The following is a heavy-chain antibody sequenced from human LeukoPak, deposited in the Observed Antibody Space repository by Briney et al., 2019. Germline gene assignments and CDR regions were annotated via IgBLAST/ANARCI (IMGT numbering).Heavy chain of an antibody. J-gene: IGHJ4*02. V-gene: IGHV3-23*01. CDR1: GFTFSSSA. D-gene: IGHD3-10*01. CDR2: ISVSGDRT. Sequence: PGGSLRLSCEASGFTFSSSAMNWVRQAPGKGLEWVSSISVSGDRTYYADSVKGRFTISRDNSKNTLYLQMNSLRAEDTAVYYCAKDSAMVRGVHYFDYWGQGTLVTVSS. CDR3: AKDSAMVRGVHYFDY.